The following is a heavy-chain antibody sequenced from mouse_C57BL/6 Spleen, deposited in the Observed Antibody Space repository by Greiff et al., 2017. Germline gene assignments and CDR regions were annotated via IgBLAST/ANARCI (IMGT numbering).Heavy chain of an antibody. CDR1: GFTFSSYA. V-gene: IGHV5-9-1*02. J-gene: IGHJ4*01. CDR3: TRDPGSYYYGSSSYYYAMDY. D-gene: IGHD1-1*01. CDR2: ISSGGDYI. Sequence: DVHLVESGEGLVKPGGSLKLSCAASGFTFSSYAMSWVRQTPEKRLEWVAYISSGGDYIYYADTVKGRFTISRDNAGNTLYLQMSSLKSEDTAMYYCTRDPGSYYYGSSSYYYAMDYWGQGTSVTVSS.